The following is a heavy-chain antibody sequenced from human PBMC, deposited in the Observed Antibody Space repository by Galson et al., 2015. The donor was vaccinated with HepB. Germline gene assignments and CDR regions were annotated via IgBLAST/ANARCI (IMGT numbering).Heavy chain of an antibody. CDR3: VKARFPPAVAGPIDY. CDR2: ISSNGGST. V-gene: IGHV3-64D*06. Sequence: SLRLSCAASGFTFSSYAMHWVRQAPGKGLEYVSAISSNGGSTYYADSVKGRFTISRDNSKNTLYLRMSSLRAEDTAVYYCVKARFPPAVAGPIDYWGQGTLVTVSS. J-gene: IGHJ4*02. D-gene: IGHD6-19*01. CDR1: GFTFSSYA.